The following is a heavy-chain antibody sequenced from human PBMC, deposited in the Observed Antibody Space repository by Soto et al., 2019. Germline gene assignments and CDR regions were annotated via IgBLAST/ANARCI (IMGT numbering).Heavy chain of an antibody. CDR1: GYTFTTYG. CDR3: VTDASSRYRGWWDP. Sequence: QVQMGQSGQGVKKPGPSVRVSCKPSGYTFTTYGVSWVRQAPRQGLEWVGLISPHCEDTLYARNFQGRATVTADTATDTVYMGLRSLTSEDTAVYYCVTDASSRYRGWWDPWGQGTLVTASS. D-gene: IGHD6-13*01. V-gene: IGHV1-18*01. J-gene: IGHJ5*02. CDR2: ISPHCEDT.